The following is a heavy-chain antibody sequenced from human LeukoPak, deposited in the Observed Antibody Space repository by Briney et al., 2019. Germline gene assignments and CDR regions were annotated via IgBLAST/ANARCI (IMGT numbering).Heavy chain of an antibody. CDR1: GVSISSSSYY. Sequence: SETLSLTCTVSGVSISSSSYYWGWIRQPPGKGLELIVSIYYSGSTYYNPSLKSRVTISVHTSKNQPSLKLSSVTAADTAVYYCASITLHNWFDPWGQGTLVTVSS. V-gene: IGHV4-39*01. CDR3: ASITLHNWFDP. CDR2: IYYSGST. J-gene: IGHJ5*02. D-gene: IGHD3-10*01.